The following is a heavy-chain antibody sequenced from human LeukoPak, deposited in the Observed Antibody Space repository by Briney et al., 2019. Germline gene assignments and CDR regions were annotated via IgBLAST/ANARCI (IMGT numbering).Heavy chain of an antibody. Sequence: ASVKVSCKASGYTFTGYYMHWVRQAPGQGLEWMGIINPSGGSTSYAQKFQGRVTMTRDTSTSTVYMELSSLRSEDTAVYYCARKGVTVIPYQLPLIDSYYYGMDVWGQGTTVTVSS. CDR3: ARKGVTVIPYQLPLIDSYYYGMDV. CDR1: GYTFTGYY. V-gene: IGHV1-46*01. J-gene: IGHJ6*02. CDR2: INPSGGST. D-gene: IGHD2-2*01.